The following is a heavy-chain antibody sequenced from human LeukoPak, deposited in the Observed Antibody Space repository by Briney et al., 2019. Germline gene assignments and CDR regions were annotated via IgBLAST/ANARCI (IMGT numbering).Heavy chain of an antibody. D-gene: IGHD3-10*01. Sequence: GGSLRLSCAASGFTFSSYWMSWVRQAPGKGLEWVANIKQDGSEKYYVDSVKGRFTISRDNAKNSLDLQMSSLRVEDTGIYYCVKVAKYYYGSETYYFFEHWGQGTPVTASS. J-gene: IGHJ4*02. CDR3: VKVAKYYYGSETYYFFEH. V-gene: IGHV3-7*01. CDR2: IKQDGSEK. CDR1: GFTFSSYW.